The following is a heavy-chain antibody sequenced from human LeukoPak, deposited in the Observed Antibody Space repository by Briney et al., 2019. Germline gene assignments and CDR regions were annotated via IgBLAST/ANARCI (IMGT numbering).Heavy chain of an antibody. CDR2: IYYSGST. J-gene: IGHJ6*03. V-gene: IGHV4-31*03. D-gene: IGHD2-2*01. CDR1: GGSISSGGYY. Sequence: SQTLSLTCTVSGGSISSGGYYWSWIRQHPGKGLEWIGYIYYSGSTYYNPSLKSRVTISVDTSKNQFSLKLSSVTAADTAVYYCARVLSKMQFLPHDYYYYYMDVWGKGTTVTVSS. CDR3: ARVLSKMQFLPHDYYYYYMDV.